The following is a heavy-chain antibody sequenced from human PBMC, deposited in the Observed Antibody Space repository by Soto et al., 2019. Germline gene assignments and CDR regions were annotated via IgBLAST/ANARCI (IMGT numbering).Heavy chain of an antibody. V-gene: IGHV3-33*01. J-gene: IGHJ6*02. CDR3: VGAAGYRGNDYVYYYGMDV. D-gene: IGHD5-12*01. CDR1: GFTFSSYG. CDR2: VWYDGGNK. Sequence: QVQLVESGGGVVQPGRSLRLSCAASGFTFSSYGMHWVRQAPGKGLEWVALVWYDGGNKYYADSVKGRFTISRDNSKNTLYLHMNSLRDEATAVYYCVGAAGYRGNDYVYYYGMDVWGQGTTVTVSS.